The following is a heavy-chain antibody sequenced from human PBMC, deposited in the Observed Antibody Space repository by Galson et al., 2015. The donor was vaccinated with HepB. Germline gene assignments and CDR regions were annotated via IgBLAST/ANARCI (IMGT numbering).Heavy chain of an antibody. J-gene: IGHJ3*02. CDR3: ATPSGYRFGELFGAFDI. Sequence: SLRLSCAASGFTFSSYAMSWVRQAPGKGLEWVSAISGSGGSTYYADSVKGRSTISRDNSKNTLYLQMNSLRAEDTAVYYCATPSGYRFGELFGAFDIWGQGTMVTVSS. CDR1: GFTFSSYA. D-gene: IGHD3-10*01. CDR2: ISGSGGST. V-gene: IGHV3-23*01.